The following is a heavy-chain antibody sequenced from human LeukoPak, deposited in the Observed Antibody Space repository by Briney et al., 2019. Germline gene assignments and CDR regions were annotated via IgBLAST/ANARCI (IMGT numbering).Heavy chain of an antibody. Sequence: LPGGSLRLSCAASGFTFSSYGMHWVRQAPGKGLEGVACIRYDGSNKYYADSVKGRFTISRDNSKNTMYLQMNSLRAEDTAVYYCAKDGPTYCGGDCSPWFDYWGQGTLVTVSS. CDR2: IRYDGSNK. CDR3: AKDGPTYCGGDCSPWFDY. V-gene: IGHV3-30*02. D-gene: IGHD2-21*02. J-gene: IGHJ4*02. CDR1: GFTFSSYG.